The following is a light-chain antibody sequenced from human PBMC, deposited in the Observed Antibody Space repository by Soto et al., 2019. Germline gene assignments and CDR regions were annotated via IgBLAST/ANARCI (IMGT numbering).Light chain of an antibody. V-gene: IGLV2-14*03. Sequence: QSVLTQPASVSGSSGHSITIFCTGTSSVVVGYIYVSWYQHHPGKAPKLMFYDVSNRPSGVSNRFSGSKSGNTASLTISGLQAEDEADYYCSSYTSSSTRVFGTGTKVTVL. J-gene: IGLJ1*01. CDR3: SSYTSSSTRV. CDR1: SSVVVGYIY. CDR2: DVS.